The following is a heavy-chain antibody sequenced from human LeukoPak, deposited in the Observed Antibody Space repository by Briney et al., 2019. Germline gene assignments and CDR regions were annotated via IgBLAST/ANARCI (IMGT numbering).Heavy chain of an antibody. CDR3: ARRGDISTDYAFDY. J-gene: IGHJ4*02. CDR1: GGSINSNSHQ. CDR2: IYYSGTN. D-gene: IGHD3-9*01. V-gene: IGHV4-39*02. Sequence: SETLSLTCSVSGGSINSNSHQWDWIRQAPGKGLEWIGNIYYSGTNSYNPSLKSRVTISVDTSKNHFSLRLTSGTAADTAVYYCARRGDISTDYAFDYWGQGTLVTVSS.